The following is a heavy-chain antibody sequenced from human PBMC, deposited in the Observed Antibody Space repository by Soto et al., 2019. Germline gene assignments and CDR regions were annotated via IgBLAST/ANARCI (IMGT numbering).Heavy chain of an antibody. D-gene: IGHD1-20*01. J-gene: IGHJ4*02. Sequence: PSETLSLTCTVSGGSISNYYWSWIRQPPGKGLEWIGYIYYSGSTSYNSSLKSRVTISVDTSKNQFSLKVSSVTAADTAVYYCARAPPIIGTTPWALDYWGQGTLVTVSS. CDR3: ARAPPIIGTTPWALDY. CDR1: GGSISNYY. CDR2: IYYSGST. V-gene: IGHV4-59*01.